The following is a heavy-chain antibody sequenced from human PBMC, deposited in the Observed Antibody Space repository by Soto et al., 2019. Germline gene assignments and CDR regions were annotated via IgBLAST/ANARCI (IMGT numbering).Heavy chain of an antibody. CDR2: ISGSGGST. D-gene: IGHD2-15*01. CDR3: AKDGADYCSGGSCYLGYYYYYMDV. J-gene: IGHJ6*03. CDR1: GFTFSSYA. V-gene: IGHV3-23*01. Sequence: EVQLLESGGGLVQPGGSLRLSCAASGFTFSSYAMSWVRQAPGKGLEWVSAISGSGGSTYYADSVKGRFTISRDNSKNTLYLQMNSLRAEDTAVYYCAKDGADYCSGGSCYLGYYYYYMDVWGKGTTVTVSS.